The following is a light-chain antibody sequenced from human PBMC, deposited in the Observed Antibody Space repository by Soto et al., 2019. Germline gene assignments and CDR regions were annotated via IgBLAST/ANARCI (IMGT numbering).Light chain of an antibody. V-gene: IGKV3-20*01. CDR1: QSVSSSY. CDR3: QRSRSSRFS. J-gene: IGKJ3*01. Sequence: EIVLTQSPGTLSLSPGERATLSCRASQSVSSSYLAWYQQTPGQAPRLLIYAASSRATGIPDRFSGGGSGTDFTPLLCRLEVDDFAVCYSQRSRSSRFSFGP. CDR2: AAS.